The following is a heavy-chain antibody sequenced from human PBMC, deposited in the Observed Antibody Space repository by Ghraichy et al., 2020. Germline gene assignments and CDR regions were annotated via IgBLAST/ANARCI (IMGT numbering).Heavy chain of an antibody. Sequence: GGSLRPSCAASGFTFSTYDIHWVRQATGKGLEWVSGIGAAGDTYYPGSVKGRFTISRENAKNSLYLQLNSLRAGDTAVYYCARARDSHCLGGICSYYFDYWGQGTLVTVSS. CDR3: ARARDSHCLGGICSYYFDY. CDR2: IGAAGDT. V-gene: IGHV3-13*01. D-gene: IGHD4-23*01. J-gene: IGHJ4*02. CDR1: GFTFSTYD.